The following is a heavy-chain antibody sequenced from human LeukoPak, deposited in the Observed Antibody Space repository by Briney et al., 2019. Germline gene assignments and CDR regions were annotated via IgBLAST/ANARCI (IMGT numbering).Heavy chain of an antibody. CDR3: AKTFDYFYYYYGMDV. V-gene: IGHV3-23*01. CDR2: ISGSGGST. J-gene: IGHJ6*02. CDR1: GFTFSSYA. D-gene: IGHD3-16*01. Sequence: GGSLRLSCAASGFTFSSYAMSWVRQAPGKGLEWVSAISGSGGSTYYADSVKGQFTISRDNSKNTLYLQMNSLRAEDTAVYYCAKTFDYFYYYYGMDVWGQGTTVTVSS.